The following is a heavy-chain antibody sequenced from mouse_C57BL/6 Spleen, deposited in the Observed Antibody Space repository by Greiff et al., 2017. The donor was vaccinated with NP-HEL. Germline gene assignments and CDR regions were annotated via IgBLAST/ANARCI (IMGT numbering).Heavy chain of an antibody. J-gene: IGHJ2*01. D-gene: IGHD2-10*02. CDR2: ISDGGSYT. CDR3: AREGYGNGFDY. V-gene: IGHV5-4*01. Sequence: EVMLVESGGGLVKPGGSLKLSCAASGFTFSSYAMSWVRQTPEKRLEWVATISDGGSYTYYPDNVKGRFTISRDNAKNNLYLQMSHLKSEDTAMYYCAREGYGNGFDYWGQGTTLTVSS. CDR1: GFTFSSYA.